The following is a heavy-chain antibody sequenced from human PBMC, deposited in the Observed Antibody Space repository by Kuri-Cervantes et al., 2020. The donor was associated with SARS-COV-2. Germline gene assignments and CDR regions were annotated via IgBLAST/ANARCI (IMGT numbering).Heavy chain of an antibody. Sequence: GESLKISCAASGLNSSSYALSWVRQAPGKGLEWVSAISGSGRSTYYADSVKGRFTISRDNSKNTLSLQMNSLRAEDTAVYYCARDGRQWPTRGGFDPWGQGTLVTVSS. CDR3: ARDGRQWPTRGGFDP. CDR2: ISGSGRST. J-gene: IGHJ5*02. CDR1: GLNSSSYA. V-gene: IGHV3-23*01. D-gene: IGHD6-19*01.